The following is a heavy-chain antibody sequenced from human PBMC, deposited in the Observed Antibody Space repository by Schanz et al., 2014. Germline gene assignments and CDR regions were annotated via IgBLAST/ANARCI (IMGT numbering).Heavy chain of an antibody. Sequence: QVQLVESGGGVVQPGGSLRLSCAASGFTFDPYAMHWLRQSPGKGLEWVAVLSADESRKFYADSEKGRFTISRDSSSNTLYLQVNSLRPEDTAVYYCARQPGRITVSGVVSNWFDPWGQGTLVTVSS. CDR3: ARQPGRITVSGVVSNWFDP. D-gene: IGHD3-3*01. V-gene: IGHV3-30-3*01. CDR2: LSADESRK. CDR1: GFTFDPYA. J-gene: IGHJ5*02.